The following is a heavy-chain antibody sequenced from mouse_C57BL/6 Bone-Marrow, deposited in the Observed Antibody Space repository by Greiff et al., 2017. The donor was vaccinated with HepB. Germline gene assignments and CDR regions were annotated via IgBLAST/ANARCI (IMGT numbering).Heavy chain of an antibody. CDR2: ISDGGSYT. D-gene: IGHD2-3*01. V-gene: IGHV5-4*01. Sequence: DVKLVESGGGLVKPGGSLKLSCAASGFTFSSYAMSWVRQTPEKRLEWVATISDGGSYTYYPDNVKGRFTITRDNAKNNLYLQMSHLKSEDTARYYCARDLGDGYFDYWGQGTTLTVSS. J-gene: IGHJ2*01. CDR1: GFTFSSYA. CDR3: ARDLGDGYFDY.